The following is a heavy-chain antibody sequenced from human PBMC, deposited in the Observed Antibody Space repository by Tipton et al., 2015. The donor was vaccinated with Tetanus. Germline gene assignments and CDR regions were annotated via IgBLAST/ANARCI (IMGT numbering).Heavy chain of an antibody. J-gene: IGHJ4*02. Sequence: TLSLTCTVSGGSSHSYYWSWIRQSAGRGLEWIGRIYSGGSTNYNPSLKSRVTMSMDTSKNQFSLKLTSVTAADTAVYYCAREAISFGEVIVTKGYFDYWGQGTLATVSS. CDR3: AREAISFGEVIVTKGYFDY. V-gene: IGHV4-4*07. CDR1: GGSSHSYY. D-gene: IGHD3-16*02. CDR2: IYSGGST.